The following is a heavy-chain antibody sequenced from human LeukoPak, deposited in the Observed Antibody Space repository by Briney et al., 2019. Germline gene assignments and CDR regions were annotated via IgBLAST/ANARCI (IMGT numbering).Heavy chain of an antibody. CDR3: AKMMGQRLYDYCMDV. Sequence: GGSLRLSCAASGFAFSNFATSWVRQAPGKGPEWVSAMSGSGDGTYYADSVKGRFTISRDNSKNTLYLQMNSLRAEDTAVYYCAKMMGQRLYDYCMDVWGKGTTVTVSS. CDR2: MSGSGDGT. J-gene: IGHJ6*03. V-gene: IGHV3-23*01. CDR1: GFAFSNFA. D-gene: IGHD3-16*01.